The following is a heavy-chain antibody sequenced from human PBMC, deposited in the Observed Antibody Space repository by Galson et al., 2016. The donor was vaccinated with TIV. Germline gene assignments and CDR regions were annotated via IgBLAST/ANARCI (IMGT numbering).Heavy chain of an antibody. CDR1: GYTFENYA. Sequence: VKVSCKASGYTFENYAIQWVRQAPGQRLEWMAWVNVGTGDTRYSQKFQGAVTVTRDTSASTAYMELSSLTSEDTAVYYCARSDAISGYYYHFDYWGHGTLVTVSS. CDR2: VNVGTGDT. D-gene: IGHD3-22*01. CDR3: ARSDAISGYYYHFDY. J-gene: IGHJ4*01. V-gene: IGHV1-3*01.